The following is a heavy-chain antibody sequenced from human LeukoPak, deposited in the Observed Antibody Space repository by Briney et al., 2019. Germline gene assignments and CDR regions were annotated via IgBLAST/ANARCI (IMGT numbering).Heavy chain of an antibody. CDR1: GGSISSYY. CDR3: AREGVGYYDILTGYYKPSDAFDI. V-gene: IGHV4-59*01. CDR2: IYYSGST. J-gene: IGHJ3*02. Sequence: PSETLPLTCTVSGGSISSYYWSWIRQPPGKGLEWIGYIYYSGSTNYNPSLKSRVTISVDTSKNQFSLKLSSVTAADTAVYYCAREGVGYYDILTGYYKPSDAFDIWGQGTMVTVSS. D-gene: IGHD3-9*01.